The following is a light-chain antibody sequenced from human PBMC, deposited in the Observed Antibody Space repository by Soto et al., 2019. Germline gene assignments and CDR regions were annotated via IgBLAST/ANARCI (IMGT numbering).Light chain of an antibody. CDR3: MQSVQLPRT. CDR1: QSLLYSDGQTY. Sequence: EIVLTQTPLSLSVIPGQAASISCKSSQSLLYSDGQTYLHWYVQKPGQPPQLLIYDLLHRFSGVPERFSGSVSGSGSTTDFTLTISRVETEDVGIYYCMQSVQLPRTFGPGNKVDIK. V-gene: IGKV2D-29*01. J-gene: IGKJ3*01. CDR2: DLL.